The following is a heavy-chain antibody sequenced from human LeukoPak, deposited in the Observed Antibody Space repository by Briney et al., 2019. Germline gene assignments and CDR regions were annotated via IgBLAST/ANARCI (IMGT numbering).Heavy chain of an antibody. Sequence: GASVKVSCKASGGTFSSYAISWVRQAPGQGLEWMGRIIPIFGTANYAQKFQGRVTITTDESTSTAYMELSSLRSEDTAVYYCARNIVAHDYDYFDYWGQGTLVTVSS. CDR1: GGTFSSYA. J-gene: IGHJ4*02. V-gene: IGHV1-69*05. CDR3: ARNIVAHDYDYFDY. CDR2: IIPIFGTA. D-gene: IGHD5-12*01.